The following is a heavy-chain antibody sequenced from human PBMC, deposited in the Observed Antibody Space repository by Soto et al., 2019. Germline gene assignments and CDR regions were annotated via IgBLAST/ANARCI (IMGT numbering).Heavy chain of an antibody. CDR3: AQTLGLAVAGPGRFDL. Sequence: QVQLVQSGAEVKKYGSSVKVSCKASGGTFSRYAISWVRQAPGQGLEWMGGITPMFGTANYAQKFQGRVTSTXXQXTXXAYMELSSLRSDDTAVYYCAQTLGLAVAGPGRFDLWGRGTLVTVSS. CDR2: ITPMFGTA. CDR1: GGTFSRYA. D-gene: IGHD6-19*01. J-gene: IGHJ2*01. V-gene: IGHV1-69*05.